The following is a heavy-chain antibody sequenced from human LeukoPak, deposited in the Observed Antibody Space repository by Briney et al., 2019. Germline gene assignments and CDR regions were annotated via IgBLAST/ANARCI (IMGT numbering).Heavy chain of an antibody. J-gene: IGHJ3*02. CDR1: GFTFSSYA. CDR3: ARVSRAAFDI. V-gene: IGHV3-30*04. CDR2: ISYDGSNK. Sequence: GRSLRLSCAASGFTFSSYAMHWVRQAPGKGLEWVAVISYDGSNKYYADSVKGRFTISRDNAKNSLYLQMNSLRAEDTAVYYCARVSRAAFDIWGQGTMVTVSS.